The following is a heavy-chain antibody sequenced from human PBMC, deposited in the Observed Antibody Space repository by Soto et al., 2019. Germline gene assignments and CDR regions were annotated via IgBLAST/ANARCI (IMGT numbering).Heavy chain of an antibody. CDR1: GGTFSSYS. J-gene: IGHJ6*02. CDR3: ASGAVLTFTRFYEVDV. Sequence: QVQLVQSGAEVKTPGSSVKVSCEASGGTFSSYSINWVRQAPGQGLEWMGRPIPMFGTTDYAQRFQGTVTFAADESTNTASMEVTDLTSDDTAVYECASGAVLTFTRFYEVDVFGQGTTVTVSS. D-gene: IGHD5-12*01. CDR2: PIPMFGTT. V-gene: IGHV1-69*18.